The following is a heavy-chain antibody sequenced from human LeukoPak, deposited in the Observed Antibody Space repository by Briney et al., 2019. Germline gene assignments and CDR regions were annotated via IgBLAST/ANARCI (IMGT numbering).Heavy chain of an antibody. CDR1: GYTFTTYA. CDR3: ARKDIVAMGEAFDI. V-gene: IGHV1-3*04. Sequence: ASVKVSCKASGYTFTTYAIHWVRQAPGQRLEWMGWINTGNGNTKYSQKFQGRVTITRDTSASTAYMELSSLRSEDTAVYYCARKDIVAMGEAFDIWGQGTMVTVSS. D-gene: IGHD5-12*01. CDR2: INTGNGNT. J-gene: IGHJ3*02.